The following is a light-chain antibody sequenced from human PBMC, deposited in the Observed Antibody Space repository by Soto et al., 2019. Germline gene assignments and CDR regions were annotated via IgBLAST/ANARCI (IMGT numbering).Light chain of an antibody. CDR2: GPX. V-gene: IGKV3-20*01. J-gene: IGKJ5*01. Sequence: IVLTQSPGTLALSRGERATLAXRASHSVTRSYLAWYQQKPXXSTRLXXXGPXSRATGIPDRFSGSGSGTDFTLTISRLEPEDFAVYYCQQYGSSPTRTFGQGTRLEIK. CDR1: HSVTRSY. CDR3: QQYGSSPTRT.